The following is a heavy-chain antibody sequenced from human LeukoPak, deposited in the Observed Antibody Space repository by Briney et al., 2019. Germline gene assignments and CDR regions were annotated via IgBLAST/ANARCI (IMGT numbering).Heavy chain of an antibody. V-gene: IGHV3-11*04. J-gene: IGHJ6*03. CDR2: ISSSGSTI. CDR1: GFTFSDYY. Sequence: GGSLRLSCAASGFTFSDYYMSWIRQAPGKGLEGVSYISSSGSTIYYADSVKGRFTISRDNAKNSRYLQMNSLRAEDTAVYYWASITIFGVVLPPPPYYYYYYMDVWGKGTTVTVSS. CDR3: ASITIFGVVLPPPPYYYYYYMDV. D-gene: IGHD3-3*01.